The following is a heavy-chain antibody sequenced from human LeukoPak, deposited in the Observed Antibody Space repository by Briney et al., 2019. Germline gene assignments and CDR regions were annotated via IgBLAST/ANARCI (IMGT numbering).Heavy chain of an antibody. J-gene: IGHJ4*02. CDR3: AKVLAVAGSEDY. D-gene: IGHD6-19*01. Sequence: PGASLRLSCAASGFTFSSYAMSWVRQAPGKGLEWVSAISGSGGSTYYADSVKGRFTISRDNSKNTLYLQMNSLRAEDTAVYHCAKVLAVAGSEDYWGQGTLVTVSS. CDR1: GFTFSSYA. V-gene: IGHV3-23*01. CDR2: ISGSGGST.